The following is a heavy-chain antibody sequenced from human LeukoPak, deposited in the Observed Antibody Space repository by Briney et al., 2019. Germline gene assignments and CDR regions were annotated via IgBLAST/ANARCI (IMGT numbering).Heavy chain of an antibody. Sequence: PGGSLRLSCAASGFTFSTYAMSWVRQAPGEGLQWVSGISNSGDSTYYLDSVKDRFTISRDNSKNTLHLQTSSLRAEDTALYYCVKDRCDRATCPEVWGQGTLVTVSS. CDR2: ISNSGDST. V-gene: IGHV3-23*01. CDR3: VKDRCDRATCPEV. J-gene: IGHJ4*02. D-gene: IGHD1-14*01. CDR1: GFTFSTYA.